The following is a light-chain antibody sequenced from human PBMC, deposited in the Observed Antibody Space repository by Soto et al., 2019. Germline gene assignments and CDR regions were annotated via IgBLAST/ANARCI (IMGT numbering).Light chain of an antibody. CDR1: NSDVGGYNY. V-gene: IGLV2-11*01. Sequence: QSVLTQPRSVTGSPGQTVTISCTATNSDVGGYNYVSYYQQHPGKAPKLMIYDVSKRPSGVPDSSSDSTPGNTAPPTTSWLQAEDEAHYYCCSYAASYKDVFGTRPKV. CDR3: CSYAASYKDV. CDR2: DVS. J-gene: IGLJ1*01.